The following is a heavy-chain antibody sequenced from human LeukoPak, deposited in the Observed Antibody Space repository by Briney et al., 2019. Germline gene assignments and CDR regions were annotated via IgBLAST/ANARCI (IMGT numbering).Heavy chain of an antibody. CDR3: AKEFAGSAMAFDY. D-gene: IGHD5-18*01. V-gene: IGHV3-30*02. Sequence: GGSLRLSCAASGFTFSSYGMHWVRQAPGKGLEWVAFIRCDGSNKYYADSVKGRFTISRDNSKNTLYLQMNSLRAEDTAVYYCAKEFAGSAMAFDYWGQGTLVTVSS. CDR1: GFTFSSYG. CDR2: IRCDGSNK. J-gene: IGHJ4*02.